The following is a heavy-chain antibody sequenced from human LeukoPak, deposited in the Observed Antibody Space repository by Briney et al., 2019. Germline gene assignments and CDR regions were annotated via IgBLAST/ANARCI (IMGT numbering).Heavy chain of an antibody. Sequence: GGALRLSCAASGFTFSSYGMLWVRQAPGKGLEWVAFIRGDGHNEYYADSVKGRFIISRDNSKSTLYLQMNSLRAEDTAVYYCAKGQGAIVVVASPDYWGQGTLVTVSS. CDR1: GFTFSSYG. CDR2: IRGDGHNE. D-gene: IGHD2-2*01. V-gene: IGHV3-30*02. J-gene: IGHJ4*02. CDR3: AKGQGAIVVVASPDY.